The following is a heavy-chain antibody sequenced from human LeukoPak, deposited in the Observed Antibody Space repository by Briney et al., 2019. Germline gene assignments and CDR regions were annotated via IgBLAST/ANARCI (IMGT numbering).Heavy chain of an antibody. D-gene: IGHD2-2*01. Sequence: SGGSLRLSCAASGFTFSDYCMSWIRQAPGKGLEWVSYISSSGSTIYYADSVKGRFTISRNNAKNSLYLQMNSLRAEDTAVYYCARDCSSTSCPIIYYYYYGMDVWGQGTTVTVSS. CDR1: GFTFSDYC. V-gene: IGHV3-11*01. CDR2: ISSSGSTI. J-gene: IGHJ6*02. CDR3: ARDCSSTSCPIIYYYYYGMDV.